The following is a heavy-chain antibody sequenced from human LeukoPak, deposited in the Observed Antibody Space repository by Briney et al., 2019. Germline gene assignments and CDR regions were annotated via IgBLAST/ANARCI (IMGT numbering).Heavy chain of an antibody. Sequence: GGSLRLSCAASGFTFSSYTMTWVRQAPGKGLEWVSGISSSGGSTYYADSVKGRFTISRDNSKNTLYLQMNSLRAEDTALYYCASLYSTYYWGQGTLVTVSS. D-gene: IGHD6-13*01. V-gene: IGHV3-23*01. CDR2: ISSSGGST. J-gene: IGHJ4*02. CDR1: GFTFSSYT. CDR3: ASLYSTYY.